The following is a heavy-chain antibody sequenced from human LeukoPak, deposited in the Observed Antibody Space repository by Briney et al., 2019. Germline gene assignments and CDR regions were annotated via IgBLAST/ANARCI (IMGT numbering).Heavy chain of an antibody. J-gene: IGHJ4*02. Sequence: ESLRLSCAASGFTFSTYSMNWVRQAPGKGLEWVSYISSSSSTIYYADSVKGRFTISRDNAKNSLYLQMNSLRAEDTAVYYCTRDGTTLTPEEFDYWGQGTLVTVSS. CDR1: GFTFSTYS. CDR3: TRDGTTLTPEEFDY. D-gene: IGHD4-11*01. CDR2: ISSSSSTI. V-gene: IGHV3-48*04.